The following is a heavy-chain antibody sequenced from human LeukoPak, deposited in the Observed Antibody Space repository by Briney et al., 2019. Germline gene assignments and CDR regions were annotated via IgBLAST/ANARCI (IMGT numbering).Heavy chain of an antibody. CDR3: ARSGAAAGPYFDY. V-gene: IGHV1-69*05. Sequence: SVKVSCEASGGTFSSYAISWVRQAPGQGLEWMGRIIPIFGTANYAQKFQGRVTITTDESTSTAYMELSSLRSEDTAVYYCARSGAAAGPYFDYWGQGTLVTVSS. CDR1: GGTFSSYA. J-gene: IGHJ4*02. CDR2: IIPIFGTA. D-gene: IGHD6-13*01.